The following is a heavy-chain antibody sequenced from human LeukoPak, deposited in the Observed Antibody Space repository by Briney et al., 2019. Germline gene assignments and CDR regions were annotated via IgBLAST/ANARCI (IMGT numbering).Heavy chain of an antibody. Sequence: GGSLRLSCAASGFTVSEFWMTWVRQAPGKGLEWVANINQYGTEKNYMDSMKGRLTTSRDNTNNSLFLQMNSLRVDDTAVYHCARVSAAGTGFLDLWGRGTLVLVSA. CDR2: INQYGTEK. CDR3: ARVSAAGTGFLDL. V-gene: IGHV3-7*01. J-gene: IGHJ2*01. D-gene: IGHD6-13*01. CDR1: GFTVSEFW.